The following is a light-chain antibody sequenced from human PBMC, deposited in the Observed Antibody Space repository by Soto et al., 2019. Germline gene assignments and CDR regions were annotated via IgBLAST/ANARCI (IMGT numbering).Light chain of an antibody. J-gene: IGKJ2*01. CDR1: QSISSW. V-gene: IGKV1-5*03. Sequence: DIQMTQSPSTLSASVGDRVTITCRASQSISSWLAWYQQKPGKAPKLLIYEASNLESGVPSTFSGSGSGTEFTLTTSSLQPDDFGTYFCQQYNNFPNTFGQGTKVEIK. CDR3: QQYNNFPNT. CDR2: EAS.